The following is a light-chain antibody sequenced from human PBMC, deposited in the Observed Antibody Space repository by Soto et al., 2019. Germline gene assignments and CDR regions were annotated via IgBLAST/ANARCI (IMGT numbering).Light chain of an antibody. J-gene: IGKJ4*02. Sequence: EIGLTQSPATLSLSPGERATLSCRASQNVYRSFAWYQQKPGQAPRLLIYDASKRATGVPARFSGSGSGTDFTLTISSLQPEDFAVYYCQHRHTSPLTFGRGTKVDIK. CDR2: DAS. CDR3: QHRHTSPLT. CDR1: QNVYRS. V-gene: IGKV3-11*01.